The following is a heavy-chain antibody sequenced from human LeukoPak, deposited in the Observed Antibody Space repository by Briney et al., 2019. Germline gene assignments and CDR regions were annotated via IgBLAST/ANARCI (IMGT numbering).Heavy chain of an antibody. CDR2: IYYSGST. CDR3: ARGRPYSGGYHLDY. J-gene: IGHJ4*02. Sequence: SETLSLTCTVSGGSISDYHWSWIRQPPGKGLEWIGNIYYSGSTYYNPSLKSRVTMSVDTSKNQFFLKLNSVTAADTAVYYCARGRPYSGGYHLDYWGQGTLVTVSA. CDR1: GGSISDYH. D-gene: IGHD1-26*01. V-gene: IGHV4-59*04.